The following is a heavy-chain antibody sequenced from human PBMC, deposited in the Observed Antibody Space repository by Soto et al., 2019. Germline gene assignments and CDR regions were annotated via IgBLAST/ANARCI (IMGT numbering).Heavy chain of an antibody. V-gene: IGHV3-11*01. CDR3: ARAYCSSTSCYADSYYYYYMDV. CDR1: GFTFSDYY. CDR2: ISSSGSTI. Sequence: QVQLVESGGGLVKPGGSLRLSCAASGFTFSDYYMSWIRQAPGKGLEWVSYISSSGSTIYYADSVKGRFTISRDNAKNPLYLQMNSLRAEDTAVYYCARAYCSSTSCYADSYYYYYMDVWGKGTTVTVSS. J-gene: IGHJ6*03. D-gene: IGHD2-2*01.